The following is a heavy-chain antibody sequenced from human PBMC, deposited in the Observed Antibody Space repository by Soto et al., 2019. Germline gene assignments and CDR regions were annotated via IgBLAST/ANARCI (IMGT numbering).Heavy chain of an antibody. CDR1: GFTFSSYD. Sequence: GGSLRLSCAASGFTFSSYDMSWVRQAPGKGLEWVSGISGSGGSTYYADSVKGRFTISRDNSKNALYLQMHSLRAEDTAVYYCARTLRAYSGYPVYWGQGTLVTVSS. CDR2: ISGSGGST. D-gene: IGHD5-12*01. J-gene: IGHJ4*02. V-gene: IGHV3-23*01. CDR3: ARTLRAYSGYPVY.